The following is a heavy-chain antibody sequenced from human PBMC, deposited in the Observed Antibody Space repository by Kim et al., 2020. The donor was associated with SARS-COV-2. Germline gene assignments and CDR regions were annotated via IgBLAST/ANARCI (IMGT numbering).Heavy chain of an antibody. D-gene: IGHD4-17*01. Sequence: LQGRVTMTTDTSTSTAYMELRSLRSDDTAVYYCARVRSVGLRNLGGMDVWGQGTTVTVSS. V-gene: IGHV1-18*01. CDR3: ARVRSVGLRNLGGMDV. J-gene: IGHJ6*02.